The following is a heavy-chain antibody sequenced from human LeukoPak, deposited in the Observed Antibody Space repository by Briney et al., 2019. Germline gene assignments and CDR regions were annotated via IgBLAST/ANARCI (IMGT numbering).Heavy chain of an antibody. CDR3: AREGGYYDILTGYYTGAFDI. CDR2: IYSGGST. Sequence: GGSLRLSCAASGFTVSSNYMSWVRQAPGKGLEWVSVIYSGGSTYYADSVKGRFTISRDNAKNSLYLQMNSLRAEDTAVYYCAREGGYYDILTGYYTGAFDIWGQGTMVTVSS. J-gene: IGHJ3*02. V-gene: IGHV3-53*01. D-gene: IGHD3-9*01. CDR1: GFTVSSNY.